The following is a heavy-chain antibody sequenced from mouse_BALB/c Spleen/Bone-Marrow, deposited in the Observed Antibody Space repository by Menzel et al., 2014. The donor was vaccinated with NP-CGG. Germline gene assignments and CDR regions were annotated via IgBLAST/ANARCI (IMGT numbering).Heavy chain of an antibody. V-gene: IGHV5-17*02. J-gene: IGHJ2*01. CDR3: TRGGDWEDFDY. CDR1: GFTFSSFG. Sequence: EVKVEESGGGLVQPGGSRKLSCAASGFTFSSFGMHWVRQAPEKGLEWIAYISSDSGAIFYADTVKGRFTISRDNPKNTLFLQVTSLRSEDTAIYFCTRGGDWEDFDYWGQGTTLTVSS. D-gene: IGHD4-1*01. CDR2: ISSDSGAI.